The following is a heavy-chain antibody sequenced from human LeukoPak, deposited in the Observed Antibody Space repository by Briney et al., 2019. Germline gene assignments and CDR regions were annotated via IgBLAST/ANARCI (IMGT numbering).Heavy chain of an antibody. D-gene: IGHD6-13*01. J-gene: IGHJ4*02. Sequence: PSETLSLTCTVSGGSISSSSYYWGWIRQPPGKGLEWIGSIYYSGSTYYNPSLKSRVTISVDTSKNQFSLKLSSVTAADTAVYYCARLGRRSSWTESWGQGTLVTVSS. V-gene: IGHV4-39*07. CDR2: IYYSGST. CDR1: GGSISSSSYY. CDR3: ARLGRRSSWTES.